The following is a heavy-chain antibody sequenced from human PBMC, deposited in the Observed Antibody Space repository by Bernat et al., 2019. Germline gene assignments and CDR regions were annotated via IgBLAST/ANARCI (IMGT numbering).Heavy chain of an antibody. CDR2: IDWDGDK. Sequence: QVTLRESGPALVKPTQTLTLTFTFSGFSLTTSSMCVSWIRPSPGKALEWLARIDWDGDKWYTTSLKTRLSISKDTSKNQVVLTVTNMDPVDTATYCCARVDYGSGPGYMDVWGKGTTVTVSS. CDR1: GFSLTTSSMC. CDR3: ARVDYGSGPGYMDV. J-gene: IGHJ6*03. D-gene: IGHD4-17*01. V-gene: IGHV2-70*13.